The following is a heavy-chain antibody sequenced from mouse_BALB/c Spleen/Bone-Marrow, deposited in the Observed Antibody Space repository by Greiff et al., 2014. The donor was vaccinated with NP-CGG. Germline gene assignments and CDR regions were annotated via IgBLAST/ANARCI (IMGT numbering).Heavy chain of an antibody. D-gene: IGHD3-1*01. J-gene: IGHJ3*01. Sequence: VKLVESGPGLVAPSQCLSITCTVSGFSLTSYGVHWVRQPPGEGLEWLGVIWAGGSTNYNSALMSRLSISKDNSKSQVFLKMNSLQTDDTAMYYCARLSEGYWGQGTLVTVSA. CDR2: IWAGGST. CDR3: ARLSEGY. V-gene: IGHV2-9*02. CDR1: GFSLTSYG.